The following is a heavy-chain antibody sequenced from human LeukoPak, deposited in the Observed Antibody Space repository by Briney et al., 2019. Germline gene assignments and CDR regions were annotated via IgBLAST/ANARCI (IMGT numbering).Heavy chain of an antibody. CDR1: GFTFSSYA. CDR2: ISGSGANT. D-gene: IGHD3-10*01. J-gene: IGHJ3*02. Sequence: PGGSLRLSCAASGFTFSSYAMSWVCQAPGKGLEWVSGISGSGANTDYADSVKGRFTISRDNSKNTLYLQMNSLRAEDTAVYYCARVKVRGSDAFDIWGQGTMVTVSS. V-gene: IGHV3-23*01. CDR3: ARVKVRGSDAFDI.